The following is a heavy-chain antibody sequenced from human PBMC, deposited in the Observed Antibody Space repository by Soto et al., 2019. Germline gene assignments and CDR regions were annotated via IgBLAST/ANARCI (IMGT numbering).Heavy chain of an antibody. CDR1: GDSIGTYC. D-gene: IGHD3-16*01. V-gene: IGHV4-59*01. Sequence: PSETLSLTCNVPGDSIGTYCWKWLRQPPGKGLEWIGYIYSSGSTSYNPSLKSRVTISVDTSKNQFSLKLTSATAAYSAVYYCARGGWGPGYWGQGMQVTVAS. J-gene: IGHJ4*02. CDR3: ARGGWGPGY. CDR2: IYSSGST.